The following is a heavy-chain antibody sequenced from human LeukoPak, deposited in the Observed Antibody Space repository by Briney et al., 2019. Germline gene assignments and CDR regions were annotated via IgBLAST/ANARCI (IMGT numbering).Heavy chain of an antibody. J-gene: IGHJ2*01. CDR3: ATDYGGNSDWYFDL. Sequence: PSETLSLTCTVSGGSISSFSWSWIRQPPGKALEWIGYISPSGTTNYNPSLESRVTISLYTSKNHFSLQLKSVTAADTAVYYCATDYGGNSDWYFDLWGRGTLVTVSS. V-gene: IGHV4-4*09. CDR1: GGSISSFS. CDR2: ISPSGTT. D-gene: IGHD4-23*01.